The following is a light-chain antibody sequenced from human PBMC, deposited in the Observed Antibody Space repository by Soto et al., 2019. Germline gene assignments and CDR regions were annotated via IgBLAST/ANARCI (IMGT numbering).Light chain of an antibody. CDR3: SSYTSSTTRNVV. Sequence: QSALTQPDSVSGSPGQAITISSTGTSSDVGGYNYVSWYQQHPGKAPKLMIYDVSNRPSGVSNRFSGSKSGNTASLTISGLQAEDESDYYCSSYTSSTTRNVVFGGGTKLTVL. V-gene: IGLV2-14*01. CDR1: SSDVGGYNY. CDR2: DVS. J-gene: IGLJ2*01.